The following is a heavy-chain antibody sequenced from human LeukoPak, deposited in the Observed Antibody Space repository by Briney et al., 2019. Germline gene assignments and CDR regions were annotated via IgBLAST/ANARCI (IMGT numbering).Heavy chain of an antibody. CDR1: GGSFSGYY. D-gene: IGHD6-19*01. Sequence: SETLSLTCAVYGGSFSGYYWSWIRQPPGKGLEWIGEINHSGSTNYNPSLKSRVTISVDTSKNQFSLKLSSVTAADTAVYYCARSPIAVANIDYWGQGTLVTVSS. J-gene: IGHJ4*02. V-gene: IGHV4-34*01. CDR2: INHSGST. CDR3: ARSPIAVANIDY.